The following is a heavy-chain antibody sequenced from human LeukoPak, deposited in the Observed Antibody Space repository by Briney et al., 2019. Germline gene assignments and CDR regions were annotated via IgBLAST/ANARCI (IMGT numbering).Heavy chain of an antibody. V-gene: IGHV5-51*01. CDR1: GYSFTSYW. CDR2: IYPGDSDT. CDR3: AREVLVNRPPYYYGMDV. D-gene: IGHD3-9*01. Sequence: GESLKISCKGSGYSFTSYWIGWVRQMPGKGLEWMGIIYPGDSDTRYSPSFQGQVTISADKSISTAYLQWSSLKASDTAMYYCAREVLVNRPPYYYGMDVWGQGTTATVSS. J-gene: IGHJ6*02.